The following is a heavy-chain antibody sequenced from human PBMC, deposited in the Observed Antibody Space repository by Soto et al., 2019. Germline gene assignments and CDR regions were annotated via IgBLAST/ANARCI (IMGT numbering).Heavy chain of an antibody. Sequence: QVQLVESGGGVVQPGRSLRLSCAASGFTFSSYAMHWVRQAPGKGLEWVAVISYDGSNKYYADSVKGRFTISRDNSKNTLYLQMNSLRAEDTAVYYCARDPTPSTLPPYYYYYYGMDVWGQGTTVTVSS. D-gene: IGHD3-16*01. CDR2: ISYDGSNK. CDR3: ARDPTPSTLPPYYYYYYGMDV. J-gene: IGHJ6*02. V-gene: IGHV3-30-3*01. CDR1: GFTFSSYA.